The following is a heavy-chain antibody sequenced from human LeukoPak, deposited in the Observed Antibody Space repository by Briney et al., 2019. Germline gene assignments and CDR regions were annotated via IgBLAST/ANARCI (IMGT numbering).Heavy chain of an antibody. Sequence: PSETLSLTCAVYGGSFSGYYWSWIRQPPGKGLEWIGEINHSGSTNYNPSLKSRVTISVDTSKNQFSLKPSSVTAADTAVYYCARGRQKAFDYWGQGTLVTVSS. V-gene: IGHV4-34*01. CDR1: GGSFSGYY. CDR2: INHSGST. CDR3: ARGRQKAFDY. J-gene: IGHJ4*02.